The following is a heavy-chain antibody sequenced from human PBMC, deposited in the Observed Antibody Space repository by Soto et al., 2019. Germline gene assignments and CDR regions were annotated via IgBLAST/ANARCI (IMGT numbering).Heavy chain of an antibody. V-gene: IGHV1-69*02. Sequence: GASVKVSCKASGGTFSSYTISWVRQAPGQGLEWMGRIIPILGIANYAQKFQGRVTITADKSTSTAYMELSSLRSEDTAVYYCASCSGGSCYNDYWGQGTLVTVSS. CDR3: ASCSGGSCYNDY. CDR2: IIPILGIA. J-gene: IGHJ4*02. CDR1: GGTFSSYT. D-gene: IGHD2-15*01.